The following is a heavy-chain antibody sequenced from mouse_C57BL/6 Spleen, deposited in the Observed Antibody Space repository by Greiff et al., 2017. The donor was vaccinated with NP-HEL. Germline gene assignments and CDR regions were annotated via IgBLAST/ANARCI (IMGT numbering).Heavy chain of an antibody. Sequence: QVQLKQPGAELVKPGASVKLSCKASGYTFTSYWMQWVKQRPGQGLEWIGEIDPSDSYTNYNQKFKGKATLTVDTSASTAYMQLSSLTSEDSAVYYCARRGTTYYFDYWGQGTTLTVSS. J-gene: IGHJ2*01. D-gene: IGHD1-1*01. CDR2: IDPSDSYT. V-gene: IGHV1-50*01. CDR1: GYTFTSYW. CDR3: ARRGTTYYFDY.